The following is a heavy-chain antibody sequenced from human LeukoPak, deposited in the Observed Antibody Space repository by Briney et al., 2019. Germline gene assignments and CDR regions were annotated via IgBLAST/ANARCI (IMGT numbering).Heavy chain of an antibody. CDR1: GGTFSSYA. V-gene: IGHV1-24*01. CDR3: ATSYYYDSSGPHFDY. J-gene: IGHJ4*02. D-gene: IGHD3-22*01. CDR2: FDPEDGET. Sequence: ASVKVSCKASGGTFSSYAISWVRQAPGQGLEWMGGFDPEDGETIYAQKFRGRVTMTEDTSTDTAYMELSSLRSEDTAVYYCATSYYYDSSGPHFDYWGQGTLVTVSS.